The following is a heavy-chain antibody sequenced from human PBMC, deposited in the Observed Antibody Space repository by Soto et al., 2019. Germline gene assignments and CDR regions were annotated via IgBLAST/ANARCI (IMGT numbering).Heavy chain of an antibody. CDR2: MNPNSGNT. V-gene: IGHV1-8*01. D-gene: IGHD1-26*01. Sequence: QVQLVQSGAEVKKPGASVKVSCKSSGYTFTSYDINWVRQATGQGLECMGWMNPNSGNTAYAQKFQGRVTMTRNTSITTAYMELSSLRSEDTAVYYCASERSWSYDYWGQGPLVTVSS. CDR3: ASERSWSYDY. CDR1: GYTFTSYD. J-gene: IGHJ4*02.